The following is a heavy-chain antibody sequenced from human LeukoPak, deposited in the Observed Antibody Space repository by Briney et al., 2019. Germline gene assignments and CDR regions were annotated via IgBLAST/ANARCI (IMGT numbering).Heavy chain of an antibody. J-gene: IGHJ4*02. D-gene: IGHD3-22*01. CDR2: ISSRSSYI. CDR1: GFTFSRYS. V-gene: IGHV3-21*06. CDR3: AREDYYDSSGYDY. Sequence: GGSLRLSCAASGFTFSRYSMNCVRQAPGKGLEWVSSISSRSSYIYYADSVKGRFTISRDNAKNSLYLQMNSLRAEDTAVYYCAREDYYDSSGYDYWGQGTLVTVSS.